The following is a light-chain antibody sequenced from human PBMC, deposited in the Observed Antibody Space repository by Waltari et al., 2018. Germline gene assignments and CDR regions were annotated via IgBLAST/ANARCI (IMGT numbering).Light chain of an antibody. CDR3: MQALQTPIT. V-gene: IGKV2-28*01. CDR2: LGS. CDR1: QSLLHRTGDNF. Sequence: DIVMTQSPLSLPVTPGAPASISCRSSQSLLHRTGDNFLDWYLQKPGQSPQLLIFLGSNRASGVTDRFSGSGSGTGFTLKISRVEAEDVGVYYCMQALQTPITFGQGTRLEIK. J-gene: IGKJ5*01.